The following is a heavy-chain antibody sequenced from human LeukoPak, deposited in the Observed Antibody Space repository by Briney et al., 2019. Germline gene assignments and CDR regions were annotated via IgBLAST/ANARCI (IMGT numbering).Heavy chain of an antibody. CDR2: ISGSGGST. V-gene: IGHV3-23*01. J-gene: IGHJ4*02. D-gene: IGHD3-10*01. Sequence: PGGSLRLSCAASGFTFSSYWMSWVRQAPGKGLEWVSAISGSGGSTYYADSVKGRFTISRDNSKNTLYLQMNSLRAEDTAVYYCAKGDGSYGSGNYFDYWGQGTLVTVSS. CDR1: GFTFSSYW. CDR3: AKGDGSYGSGNYFDY.